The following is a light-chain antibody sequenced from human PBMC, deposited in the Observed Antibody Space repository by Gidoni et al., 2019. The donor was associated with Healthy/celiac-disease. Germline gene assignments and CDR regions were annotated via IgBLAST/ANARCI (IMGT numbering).Light chain of an antibody. J-gene: IGKJ3*01. CDR2: DAS. CDR3: QQRSNWPLT. CDR1: QSVSSY. Sequence: VLTQSPATPSLSPGERATRSCRASQSVSSYLACYQQKPGQAPRLLIYDASNRAPGIPARFRGSVYGTDFTFTISSREPEDFAVYYCQQRSNWPLTFGPGTKVDIK. V-gene: IGKV3-11*01.